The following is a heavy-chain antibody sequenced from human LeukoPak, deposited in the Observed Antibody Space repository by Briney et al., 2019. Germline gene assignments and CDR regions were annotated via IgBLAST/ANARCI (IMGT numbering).Heavy chain of an antibody. D-gene: IGHD2-21*02. V-gene: IGHV3-74*01. CDR2: LNSDGSIT. J-gene: IGHJ6*01. CDR1: GFTLSSGR. CDR3: AREACGGDCSTYGMDV. Sequence: ETLSLTCTASGFTLSSGRYLWVCHGQGPGLVWVSILNSDGSITSYADSVKGRFTISRHNAKNRLYLQMNSLRAEDTAVYYCAREACGGDCSTYGMDVCGQGTTVT.